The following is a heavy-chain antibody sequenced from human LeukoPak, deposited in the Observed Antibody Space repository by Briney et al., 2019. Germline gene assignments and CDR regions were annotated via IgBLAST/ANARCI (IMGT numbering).Heavy chain of an antibody. Sequence: GGSLRLSCAASGFTFSGYYMSWIRQAPGKGLEWVSSISSSGSTTYYADSLKGRFTISTDNSKTSLYLQMNSLRAEDKAVCYCARGSGYYGSGSRSYYFDYWGQGTMVTVSS. V-gene: IGHV3-11*01. CDR1: GFTFSGYY. CDR2: ISSSGSTT. D-gene: IGHD3-10*01. J-gene: IGHJ4*02. CDR3: ARGSGYYGSGSRSYYFDY.